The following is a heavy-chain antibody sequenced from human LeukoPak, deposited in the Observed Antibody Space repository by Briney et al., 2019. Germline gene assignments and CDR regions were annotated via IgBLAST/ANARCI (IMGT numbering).Heavy chain of an antibody. Sequence: GGSLRLSCAASGFTFSSYWMSWVRQAPGKGLEWVANIKQDGSEKYYVDSVKGRFTISRDNSKNSLYLQMNSLRAEDTAVYYCARNFHRRLYDSSGYYPYWGQGTLVTVSS. J-gene: IGHJ4*02. CDR2: IKQDGSEK. V-gene: IGHV3-7*01. D-gene: IGHD3-22*01. CDR1: GFTFSSYW. CDR3: ARNFHRRLYDSSGYYPY.